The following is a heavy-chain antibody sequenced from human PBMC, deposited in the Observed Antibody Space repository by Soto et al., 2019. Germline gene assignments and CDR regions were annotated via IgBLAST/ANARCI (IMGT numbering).Heavy chain of an antibody. D-gene: IGHD2-21*02. CDR3: VRGPFSGSDCQFAS. CDR1: GGSVSDFY. CDR2: ISADGNT. V-gene: IGHV4-4*07. J-gene: IGHJ5*01. Sequence: QVPLQESGPGLVKPSETLSLTCTIFGGSVSDFYWSWVRQPAGKGLVWIGRISADGNTKYRPSVMSRLTTTVDAYHNQFSLKLTPMTAADTAVYYWVRGPFSGSDCQFASWGQGALVTVPS.